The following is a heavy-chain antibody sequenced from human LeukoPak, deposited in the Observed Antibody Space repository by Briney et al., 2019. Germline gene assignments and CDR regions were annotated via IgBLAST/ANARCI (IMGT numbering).Heavy chain of an antibody. CDR2: INTDGYST. J-gene: IGHJ6*02. V-gene: IGHV3-74*01. Sequence: PGRSLRLSCAASGFTFSNYGMHWVRQAPGNGLVWVSRINTDGYSTNYADSVKGRFSISRDNAKNTLYLQMNSLRAEDTAVYYCARDRSYDMDVWGQGTTVTVSS. D-gene: IGHD2-2*01. CDR1: GFTFSNYG. CDR3: ARDRSYDMDV.